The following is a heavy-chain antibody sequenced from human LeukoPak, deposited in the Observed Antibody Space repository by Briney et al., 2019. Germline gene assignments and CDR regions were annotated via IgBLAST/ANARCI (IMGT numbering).Heavy chain of an antibody. J-gene: IGHJ4*02. V-gene: IGHV3-9*01. CDR3: AKDNYYDSSGHRYFDY. D-gene: IGHD3-22*01. Sequence: PGRSLRLSCAASGFTFDDYAMHWVRQAPGKGLEWVSGISWNSGSIGYADSVKGRFTISRDNAKNSLYLQMNSLRAEDTALYYCAKDNYYDSSGHRYFDYWGQGTLVTVSS. CDR1: GFTFDDYA. CDR2: ISWNSGSI.